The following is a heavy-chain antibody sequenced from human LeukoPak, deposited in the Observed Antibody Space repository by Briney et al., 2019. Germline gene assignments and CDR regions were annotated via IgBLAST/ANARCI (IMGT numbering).Heavy chain of an antibody. V-gene: IGHV3-7*01. J-gene: IGHJ5*02. Sequence: PGGSLRLSCEGSGFTFSTYWFSWVRQAPGKGLEWAANIKEDGSQKYYGDSVKGRITISRDNTRNSVYLQITSLRAEDTAVYYCARDKIKTTVFEHWGQGILVTVSS. D-gene: IGHD1-1*01. CDR2: IKEDGSQK. CDR1: GFTFSTYW. CDR3: ARDKIKTTVFEH.